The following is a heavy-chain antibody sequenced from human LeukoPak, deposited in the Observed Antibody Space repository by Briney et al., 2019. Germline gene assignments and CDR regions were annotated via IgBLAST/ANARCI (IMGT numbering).Heavy chain of an antibody. V-gene: IGHV3-23*01. CDR2: ISGSGAST. J-gene: IGHJ4*02. CDR1: GFTFSVYA. CDR3: AKVSRVGIAGAFDY. Sequence: GGSLRLSCAASGFTFSVYAVTWVRQAPGKGLEWVSAISGSGASTYYADSVKGRFTISRDNSKNTLYLQMHSLRAEDTAVYYCAKVSRVGIAGAFDYWGQGTLVTVSS. D-gene: IGHD1-14*01.